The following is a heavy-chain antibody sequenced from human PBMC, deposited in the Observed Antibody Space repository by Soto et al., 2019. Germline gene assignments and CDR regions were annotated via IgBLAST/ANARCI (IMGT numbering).Heavy chain of an antibody. Sequence: GGSLRLSCAASGFTFSSHWMHWVRQAPGKGLVWVSRMNSDGSRINYADSVKGRFTISRDNAENTLYLQMNSLRAEDTAVYYCAKRAVVGAARYFDYWGLGTLVTVSS. J-gene: IGHJ4*02. V-gene: IGHV3-74*01. D-gene: IGHD2-15*01. CDR2: MNSDGSRI. CDR1: GFTFSSHW. CDR3: AKRAVVGAARYFDY.